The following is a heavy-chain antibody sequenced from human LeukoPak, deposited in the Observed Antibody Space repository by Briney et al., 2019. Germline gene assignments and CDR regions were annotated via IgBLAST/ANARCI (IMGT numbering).Heavy chain of an antibody. V-gene: IGHV3-64D*06. CDR2: ISSNGGST. J-gene: IGHJ4*02. CDR3: VKDSRGDYAFDY. Sequence: GWPLRLSCAASGFTFSSYAMHWVRQAPGKGLEYVSAISSNGGSTYYADSVKGRFTISRDNSKNTLYLQMSSPRAEDTAVYYCVKDSRGDYAFDYWGQGTLVTVSS. D-gene: IGHD4-17*01. CDR1: GFTFSSYA.